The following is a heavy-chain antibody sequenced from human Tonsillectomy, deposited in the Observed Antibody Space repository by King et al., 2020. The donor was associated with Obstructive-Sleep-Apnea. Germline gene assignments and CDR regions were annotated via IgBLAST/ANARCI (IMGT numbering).Heavy chain of an antibody. CDR2: IIPLFGIA. CDR3: ARAGTVTHNHHFGMDV. V-gene: IGHV1-69*01. D-gene: IGHD4-17*01. CDR1: GGSLSNYA. Sequence: QLVQSGAEVKKPGSAVKVSCKASGGSLSNYAVSWVRQSPGQGLEWMGGIIPLFGIANYAQSFQDRVTITADESTSTAYLELSSLSSGDTAIYYCARAGTVTHNHHFGMDVWGQGTTVTVS. J-gene: IGHJ6*02.